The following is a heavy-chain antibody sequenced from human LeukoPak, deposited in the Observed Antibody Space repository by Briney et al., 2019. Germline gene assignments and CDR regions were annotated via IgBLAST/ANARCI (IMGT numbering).Heavy chain of an antibody. CDR3: ARVGNPLVTVFAWFDP. V-gene: IGHV4-39*07. Sequence: SETLSLTCTVSGGSISRSDNYWAWIRQPPGKGLEWIGSIYYSGITYYNPSLKSRVTISVDTSKNQFSLKLSSVTAADTAVYYCARVGNPLVTVFAWFDPWGQGTLVTVSS. CDR1: GGSISRSDNY. D-gene: IGHD3-3*01. CDR2: IYYSGIT. J-gene: IGHJ5*02.